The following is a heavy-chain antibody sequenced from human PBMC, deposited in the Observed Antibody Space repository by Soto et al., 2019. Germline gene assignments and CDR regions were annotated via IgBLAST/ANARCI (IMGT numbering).Heavy chain of an antibody. CDR2: ISSSSNTI. CDR1: GFTFSSYS. Sequence: EVQLVESGGGLVQPGGSLRLSCAASGFTFSSYSMNWVRQAPGKGLQWISYISSSSNTIYYADSVKGRFTISRDYAKNSLYLQMNSLTDEDTAVYYCVRGVAGDQTSFWYGMDVWGQGTTVTVSS. J-gene: IGHJ6*02. CDR3: VRGVAGDQTSFWYGMDV. D-gene: IGHD7-27*01. V-gene: IGHV3-48*02.